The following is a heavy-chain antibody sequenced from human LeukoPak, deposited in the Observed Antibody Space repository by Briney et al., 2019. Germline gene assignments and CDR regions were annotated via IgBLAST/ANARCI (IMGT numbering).Heavy chain of an antibody. J-gene: IGHJ4*02. CDR1: GFTLSSYW. Sequence: GGSLRLSCAASGFTLSSYWMHWVRQVPGKGLVWVSCISPDGRVTSYVDSVKGRFTISRDNAKNTLYLQMNSLGAEDAAVYYCARAGASNYRLFDYWGQGTLVTVSS. CDR3: ARAGASNYRLFDY. V-gene: IGHV3-74*01. D-gene: IGHD3-16*02. CDR2: ISPDGRVT.